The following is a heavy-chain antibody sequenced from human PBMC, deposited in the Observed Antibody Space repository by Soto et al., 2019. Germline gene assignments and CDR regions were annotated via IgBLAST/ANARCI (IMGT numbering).Heavy chain of an antibody. Sequence: GASVKVSCKASGYTFTSYGISGVRQAPGQGLEWMGWISAYNGNTNYAQKLQGRVTMTTDTSTSTAYMELRSLRSDDTAVYYCARDSSGVPASKVGGMDVWGQGTTVTVS. D-gene: IGHD2-2*01. V-gene: IGHV1-18*01. J-gene: IGHJ6*02. CDR1: GYTFTSYG. CDR2: ISAYNGNT. CDR3: ARDSSGVPASKVGGMDV.